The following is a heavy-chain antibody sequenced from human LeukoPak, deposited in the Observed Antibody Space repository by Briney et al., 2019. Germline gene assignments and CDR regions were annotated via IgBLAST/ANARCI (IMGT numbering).Heavy chain of an antibody. CDR1: XTXLSPFH. Sequence: SEXXXLTCXXSXTXLSPFHWXWFRQPAGQRLEWIGLIYFTGTATLNPSLRSRVAMSVDLAKNQLFLKLASMTAADTAMYYCARKDGDYWGQGTLVSVSS. CDR2: IYFTGTA. J-gene: IGHJ4*02. V-gene: IGHV4-4*07. CDR3: ARKDGDY.